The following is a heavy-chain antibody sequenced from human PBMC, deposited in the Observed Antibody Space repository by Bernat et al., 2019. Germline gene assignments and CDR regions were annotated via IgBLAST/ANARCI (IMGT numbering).Heavy chain of an antibody. Sequence: QVQLQESGPGLVKPSQTLSLTCTVSGGSISSGGYYWSWIRQHPGKGLEWIGYTYYSGSTYYNPSLESRVTISVDTSKNQFSLKLSSVTAADTAVYYCAGEDSGNALDYWGQGTLVTVSS. CDR3: AGEDSGNALDY. CDR2: TYYSGST. V-gene: IGHV4-31*03. CDR1: GGSISSGGYY. J-gene: IGHJ4*02. D-gene: IGHD4-23*01.